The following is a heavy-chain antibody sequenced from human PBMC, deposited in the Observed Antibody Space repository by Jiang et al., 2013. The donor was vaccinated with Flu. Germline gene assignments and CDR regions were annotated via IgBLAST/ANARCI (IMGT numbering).Heavy chain of an antibody. CDR1: GGSMNIYY. D-gene: IGHD3-9*01. Sequence: GPGLVKPSETLSLTCTVSGGSMNIYYWSWIRQSPGKGLEWIGDIYYTGSTNYNPSLKSRVTMSIDTSKSQFSLKVTSVTAADTAVYYCARVALRHFEWPPTPTHFDYWGQGNLVTVSS. J-gene: IGHJ4*02. V-gene: IGHV4-59*01. CDR2: IYYTGST. CDR3: ARVALRHFEWPPTPTHFDY.